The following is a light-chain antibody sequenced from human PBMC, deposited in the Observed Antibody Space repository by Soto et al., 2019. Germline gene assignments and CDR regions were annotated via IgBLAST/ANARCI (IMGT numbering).Light chain of an antibody. CDR2: DAS. CDR3: QQYNSYPCT. Sequence: DIQMTQSPSTLSASVGDRVTITCRASQSISSWLAWYQQKPGKAPKLMIYDASSLQSGVPATFSGSGSGTEFNLTISSLQPDDCATYYCQQYNSYPCTFGQGTKVEIK. V-gene: IGKV1-5*01. J-gene: IGKJ1*01. CDR1: QSISSW.